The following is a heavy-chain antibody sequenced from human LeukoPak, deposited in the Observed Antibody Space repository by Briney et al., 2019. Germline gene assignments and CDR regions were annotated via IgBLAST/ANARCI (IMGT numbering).Heavy chain of an antibody. V-gene: IGHV1-18*04. CDR2: ISAYNGNT. CDR1: GYTFTSYY. J-gene: IGHJ5*02. Sequence: GASVKVSCKASGYTFTSYYIHWVRQAPGQGLEWMGWISAYNGNTNYAQKLQGRVTMTTDTSTSTAYMELRSLRSDDTAVYYCARKVPNDSSGYYYRGQFDPWGQGTLVTVSS. D-gene: IGHD3-22*01. CDR3: ARKVPNDSSGYYYRGQFDP.